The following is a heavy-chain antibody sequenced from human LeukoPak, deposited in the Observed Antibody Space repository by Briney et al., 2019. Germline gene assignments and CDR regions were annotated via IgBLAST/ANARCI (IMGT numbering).Heavy chain of an antibody. Sequence: SETLSLTCAVYGGSFSGYYWSWIRQPPGKGLEWIGEINHSGSTNYNPSLKSRVTISVDTSKNQFSLKLSSVTAADTAVYYCARGFNYYGSGSLIEYWGQGTLVTVSS. CDR1: GGSFSGYY. CDR3: ARGFNYYGSGSLIEY. J-gene: IGHJ4*02. CDR2: INHSGST. V-gene: IGHV4-34*01. D-gene: IGHD3-10*01.